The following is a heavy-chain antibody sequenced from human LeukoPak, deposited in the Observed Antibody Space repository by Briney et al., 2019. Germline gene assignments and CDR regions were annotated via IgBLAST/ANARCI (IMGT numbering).Heavy chain of an antibody. J-gene: IGHJ6*02. CDR2: IKRDGSEK. D-gene: IGHD3-16*01. V-gene: IGHV3-7*05. CDR3: ARGHKGLQV. Sequence: GGSLRLSCAGSGITLSTYWMSWVRQAPGKGLEWVAYIKRDGSEKYYVDSVKGRFTISRDNAKNSLHLEMNSLRAEDTAVYYCARGHKGLQVWGQGTTVTVSS. CDR1: GITLSTYW.